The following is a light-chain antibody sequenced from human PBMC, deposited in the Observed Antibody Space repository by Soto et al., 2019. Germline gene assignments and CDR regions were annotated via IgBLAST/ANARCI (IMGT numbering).Light chain of an antibody. CDR3: QQYGSSPWT. CDR2: AAS. Sequence: EIVLTQSPGTLSLSPGEGATLSCRASQSVTSSYLGWYQQKPGQAPRLLIYAASSRATGIPDRFSGSGSGTDFTLTISRLEPEDFAVYYCQQYGSSPWTFGQGTKVEIK. CDR1: QSVTSSY. V-gene: IGKV3-20*01. J-gene: IGKJ1*01.